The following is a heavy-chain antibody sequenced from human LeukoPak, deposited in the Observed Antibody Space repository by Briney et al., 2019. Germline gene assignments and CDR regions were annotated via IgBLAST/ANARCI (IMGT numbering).Heavy chain of an antibody. J-gene: IGHJ5*02. CDR3: ARGYCSGGSCYFFHWFDP. Sequence: SETLSLTCTVSGGSISSGGYYWSWIRQHPGKALEWIGYIYYSGSTYYNPSLKSRVTISVDTSKNQFSLKLSSVTAADTAVYYCARGYCSGGSCYFFHWFDPWGQGTLVTVSS. V-gene: IGHV4-31*03. CDR1: GGSISSGGYY. CDR2: IYYSGST. D-gene: IGHD2-15*01.